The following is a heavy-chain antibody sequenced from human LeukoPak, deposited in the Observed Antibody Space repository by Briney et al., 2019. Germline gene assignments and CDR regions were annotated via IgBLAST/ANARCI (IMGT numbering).Heavy chain of an antibody. J-gene: IGHJ4*02. CDR3: ARSTNRPSGSYYRPFDY. D-gene: IGHD3-10*01. Sequence: ASVKVSCKASGYTFTSYHMHWVRQAPGQGLEWMGIINPSGGTTNYAQKFRGRVTMTRDMSTSTVYMELSSLRSEDTAVYYCARSTNRPSGSYYRPFDYWGQGTLVTVSS. CDR2: INPSGGTT. V-gene: IGHV1-46*01. CDR1: GYTFTSYH.